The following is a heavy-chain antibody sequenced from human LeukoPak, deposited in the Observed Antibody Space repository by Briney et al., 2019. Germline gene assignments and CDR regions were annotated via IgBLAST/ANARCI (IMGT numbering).Heavy chain of an antibody. CDR3: AREGTDQYYYYYMDV. D-gene: IGHD3-10*01. J-gene: IGHJ6*03. V-gene: IGHV4-59*11. CDR2: IYYSGST. Sequence: PSETLSLTCTVSGGSIRSHYWSWIRQPPGKGLEWIGYIYYSGSTNYNPSLKSRVTISLDTSKNQFSLKLSSVTAADTAVYYCAREGTDQYYYYYMDVWGKGTTVTVP. CDR1: GGSIRSHY.